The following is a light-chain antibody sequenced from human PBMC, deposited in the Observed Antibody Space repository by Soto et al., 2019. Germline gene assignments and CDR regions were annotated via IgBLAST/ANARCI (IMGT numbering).Light chain of an antibody. J-gene: IGLJ3*02. CDR3: EAWDDSLNGWV. V-gene: IGLV1-36*01. Sequence: QSVLTQPPSVSEAPRQRVTISCSGSRSNVGDNAVNWYQQLSGKAPKLLIYYDDLLTSGVSDRFSGSKSGTSASLAISGLQSEDEGDYYCEAWDDSLNGWVFGGGTKLTVL. CDR2: YDD. CDR1: RSNVGDNA.